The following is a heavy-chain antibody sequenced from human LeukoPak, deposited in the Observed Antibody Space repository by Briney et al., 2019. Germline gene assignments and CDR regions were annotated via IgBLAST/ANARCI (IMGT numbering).Heavy chain of an antibody. Sequence: SETLSLTCAVYGGSFSGYYWSWIRQPPGKGLEWIGEINHSGSTNYNPSLKSRVTISVDTSKNQFPLKLSSVTAADTAVYYCARDRGVTPLIPFDYWGQGTLVTVSS. V-gene: IGHV4-34*01. CDR2: INHSGST. CDR1: GGSFSGYY. D-gene: IGHD2-21*02. CDR3: ARDRGVTPLIPFDY. J-gene: IGHJ4*02.